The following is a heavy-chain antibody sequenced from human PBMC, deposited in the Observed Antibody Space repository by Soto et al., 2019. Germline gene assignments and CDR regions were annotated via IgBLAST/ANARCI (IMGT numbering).Heavy chain of an antibody. CDR1: GFTVSDNY. J-gene: IGHJ4*02. V-gene: IGHV3-53*01. CDR2: LYSAGNA. Sequence: GGSLRLSCAASGFTVSDNYMTWVRQAPGKGLEWVSVLYSAGNAYYADSVQGRFTISRDDSKNTLYLQMNRLRAEDTAVYYCARDKGGGWYYFDSWGQGTLVTVSS. D-gene: IGHD6-19*01. CDR3: ARDKGGGWYYFDS.